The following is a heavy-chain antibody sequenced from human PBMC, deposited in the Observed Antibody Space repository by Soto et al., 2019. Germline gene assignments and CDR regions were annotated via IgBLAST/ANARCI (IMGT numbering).Heavy chain of an antibody. CDR3: ERDSHYCSSTSCHLSDY. CDR1: GGSSSRYH. CDR2: IYYSGRT. V-gene: IGHV4-59*01. Sequence: SETLSLACTVPGGSSSRYHWSWLAQPPWPELDCVWYIYYSGRTNYNPSLKSRVTISVDTSKNQFSLKMSSVTDEETDVYYCERDSHYCSSTSCHLSDYWGQGTLVTVS. D-gene: IGHD2-2*01. J-gene: IGHJ4*02.